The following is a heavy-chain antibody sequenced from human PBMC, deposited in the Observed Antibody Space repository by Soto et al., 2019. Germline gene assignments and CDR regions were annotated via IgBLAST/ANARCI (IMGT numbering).Heavy chain of an antibody. D-gene: IGHD2-2*01. V-gene: IGHV3-30*03. J-gene: IGHJ6*02. CDR3: ARAYCSPTSCYHHGGPQFIDYYGMDV. CDR2: ISIRGIEI. Sequence: QVQLVESGGGVVQPGRSLRLSCAASGFTFSGYSFHWVRQAPGKGLEWVALISIRGIEISYADSAKGRFTISREDSRSMVFLQMNNLRVEDTGVYFCARAYCSPTSCYHHGGPQFIDYYGMDVWGQGTTVTVSS. CDR1: GFTFSGYS.